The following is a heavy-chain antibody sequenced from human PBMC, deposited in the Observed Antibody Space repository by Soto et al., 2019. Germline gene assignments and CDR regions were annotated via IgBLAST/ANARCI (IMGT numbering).Heavy chain of an antibody. Sequence: PSETLSLTCTVSGGSISSYYWSWIRQPPGKGLEWIGDIYYSGSTNYNPSLKSRVTISVDTSKNQFSLKLSSVTAADTAVYYCARFFATVTPQAFDYWGQGNLVTVS. D-gene: IGHD4-17*01. J-gene: IGHJ4*02. CDR1: GGSISSYY. CDR3: ARFFATVTPQAFDY. V-gene: IGHV4-59*01. CDR2: IYYSGST.